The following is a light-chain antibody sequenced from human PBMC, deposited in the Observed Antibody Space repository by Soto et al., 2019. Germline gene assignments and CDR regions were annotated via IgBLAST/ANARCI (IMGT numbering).Light chain of an antibody. Sequence: DIQMTQSPSSLSASVGDRVTITCRASQGISNYLAWYHQKPGKVPKLLIYAASTLQSGVPSRFSGSGSGTDFTRTIRSLQPEDVAGCYGLKYNGAAWRFGQGTKVEIK. J-gene: IGKJ1*01. CDR2: AAS. CDR1: QGISNY. CDR3: LKYNGAAWR. V-gene: IGKV1-27*01.